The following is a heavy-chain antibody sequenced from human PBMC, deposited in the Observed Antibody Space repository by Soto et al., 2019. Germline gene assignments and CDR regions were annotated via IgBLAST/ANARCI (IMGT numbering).Heavy chain of an antibody. V-gene: IGHV4-4*02. CDR2: IYHTGDT. CDR3: ARDPAGSGLDFDS. CDR1: GDSITNNKW. Sequence: TSETLSLTCAVSGDSITNNKWWTWVRQPPGKGLEWIGEIYHTGDTHYNPSLKRRLTISVDVSKNQFSLKLTSVTAADTAVYYCARDPAGSGLDFDSWGQGTLVTVSS. D-gene: IGHD6-19*01. J-gene: IGHJ4*02.